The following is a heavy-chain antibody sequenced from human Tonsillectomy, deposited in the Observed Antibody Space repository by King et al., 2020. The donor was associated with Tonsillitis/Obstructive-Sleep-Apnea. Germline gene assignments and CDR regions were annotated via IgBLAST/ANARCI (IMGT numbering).Heavy chain of an antibody. CDR2: IYPGDSDT. D-gene: IGHD3-22*01. Sequence: GQLVQSGAEVKKPGESLKISCKGSGYSFTSYWIGWVRQMPGKGLEWMGIIYPGDSDTRYSPSFQGQVTISADKSISTAYLQWSSLKASDTAMYYCARLLGYYDGSGYYYDYYYYYMDVWGKGTTVTVSS. J-gene: IGHJ6*03. V-gene: IGHV5-51*01. CDR1: GYSFTSYW. CDR3: ARLLGYYDGSGYYYDYYYYYMDV.